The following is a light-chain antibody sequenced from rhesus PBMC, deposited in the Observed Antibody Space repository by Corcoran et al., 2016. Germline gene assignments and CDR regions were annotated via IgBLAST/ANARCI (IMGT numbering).Light chain of an antibody. V-gene: IGKV1-21*01. CDR1: QGTRSR. Sequence: DIQMTQSPSSLSASVGDRVTINCRASQGTRSRLAWYQQKTGKAPKLLIYKASSMQSGVPSRFSGSGSGTDFTLTISSLQPEYFSTYSCQQYNIAPYIFGQVTKVESK. CDR3: QQYNIAPYI. J-gene: IGKJ2*01. CDR2: KAS.